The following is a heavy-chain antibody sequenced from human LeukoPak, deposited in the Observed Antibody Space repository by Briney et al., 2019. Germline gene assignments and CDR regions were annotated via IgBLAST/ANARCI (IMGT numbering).Heavy chain of an antibody. CDR1: GGSISSSNW. V-gene: IGHV4-4*02. D-gene: IGHD2-2*01. J-gene: IGHJ4*02. CDR3: ASKGSSSSRYYFDY. Sequence: SGTLSLTCAVSGGSISSSNWWSWVRQPPGKGLEWIGEIYHSESTNYNPSLKSRVTFSVDKSKNQFSLKLTSVTAADTAVYYCASKGSSSSRYYFDYWGQGTLVTVSS. CDR2: IYHSEST.